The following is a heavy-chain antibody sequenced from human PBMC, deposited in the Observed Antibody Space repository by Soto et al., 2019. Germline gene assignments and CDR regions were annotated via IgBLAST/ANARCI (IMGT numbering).Heavy chain of an antibody. D-gene: IGHD4-17*01. CDR3: AGHPSFHFTVGFDI. CDR2: IYPGDSDI. Sequence: GESLKISCKTSGYNFSRYWIGWVRQMPGRGLEWMGIIYPGDSDIRYSPSFQGQGTISADKSINTAYLQWDTLKTSDTATYYLAGHPSFHFTVGFDIWGQGTGVSVPS. V-gene: IGHV5-51*01. J-gene: IGHJ4*02. CDR1: GYNFSRYW.